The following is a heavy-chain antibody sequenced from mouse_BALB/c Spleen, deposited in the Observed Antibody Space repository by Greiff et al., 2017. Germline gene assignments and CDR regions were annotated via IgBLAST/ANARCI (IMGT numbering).Heavy chain of an antibody. V-gene: IGHV3-2*02. CDR1: GYSITSDYA. Sequence: EVQRVESGPGLVKPSQSLSLTCTVTGYSITSDYAWNWIRQFPGNKLEWMGYISYSGSTSYNPSLKSRISITRDTSKNQFFLQLNSVTTEDTATYYCARSYYGSIYWYFDVWGAGTTVTVSS. J-gene: IGHJ1*01. CDR2: ISYSGST. D-gene: IGHD1-1*01. CDR3: ARSYYGSIYWYFDV.